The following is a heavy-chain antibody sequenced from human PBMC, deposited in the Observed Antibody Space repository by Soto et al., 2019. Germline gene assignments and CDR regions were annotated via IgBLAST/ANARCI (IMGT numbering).Heavy chain of an antibody. CDR1: GFTFSSYD. Sequence: GGSLRLSCAASGFTFSSYDMHWVRQATGKGLEWVSAIGTAGDTYYPGSVKGRFTISRENAKNSLYLQMNSLRAEDTAVYYCARERSYYDSSGYYYGNWFDPWGQGTLVTVSS. J-gene: IGHJ5*02. D-gene: IGHD3-22*01. CDR3: ARERSYYDSSGYYYGNWFDP. V-gene: IGHV3-13*01. CDR2: IGTAGDT.